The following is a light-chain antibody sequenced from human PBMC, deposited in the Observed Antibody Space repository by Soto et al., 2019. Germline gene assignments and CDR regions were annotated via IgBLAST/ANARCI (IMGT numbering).Light chain of an antibody. CDR3: SSFTTSRFYV. Sequence: QSALTQPPSASGSPGQSVTISCTGASSDVGAYNYVSWYQQHPGKAPKLVIYEVNKRPSGVPDRFSGSKSGTTASLIVSGLQAEDEADYYCSSFTTSRFYVFGPGTKLTVL. CDR2: EVN. J-gene: IGLJ1*01. CDR1: SSDVGAYNY. V-gene: IGLV2-8*01.